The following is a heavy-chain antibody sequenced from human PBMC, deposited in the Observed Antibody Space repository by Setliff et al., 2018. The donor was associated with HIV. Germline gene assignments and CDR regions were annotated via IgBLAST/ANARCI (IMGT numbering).Heavy chain of an antibody. Sequence: GGSLRLSCAASGFTFSNYAMHWVRQAPGKGLVWVSRIINAENSAIYADSVKGRFTISRENAKNSLYLQMNSLRAGDTAVYYCARGGLYYDSSDKGDAFDIWGQGTMVTVSS. CDR2: IINAENSA. V-gene: IGHV3-74*01. J-gene: IGHJ3*02. D-gene: IGHD3-22*01. CDR3: ARGGLYYDSSDKGDAFDI. CDR1: GFTFSNYA.